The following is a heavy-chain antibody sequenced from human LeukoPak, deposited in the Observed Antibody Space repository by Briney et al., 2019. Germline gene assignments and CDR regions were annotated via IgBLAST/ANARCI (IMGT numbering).Heavy chain of an antibody. D-gene: IGHD1-14*01. CDR2: MNPNSGNT. V-gene: IGHV1-8*01. Sequence: GASVKVSCKASGYTFTSYDINWVRQATGQGLEWMGWMNPNSGNTGYAQKFQGRVTMTRNTSISTAYMELSSLRSEDTAVYYCAREGDFAGNLLYWGQGTLVTVSS. CDR1: GYTFTSYD. CDR3: AREGDFAGNLLY. J-gene: IGHJ4*02.